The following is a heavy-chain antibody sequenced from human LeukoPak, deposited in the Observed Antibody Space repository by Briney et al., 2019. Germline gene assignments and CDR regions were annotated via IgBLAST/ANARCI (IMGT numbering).Heavy chain of an antibody. D-gene: IGHD5-18*01. Sequence: GGSLRLSCAASGFTFSSYCMHWVRQAPGKGLVWVSRINSDGSSTSYADSVKGRFTISRDNAKNTLYLQMNSLRAEDTAVYYCARGKVDTAMAIDYWGQGTLVTVSS. CDR3: ARGKVDTAMAIDY. V-gene: IGHV3-74*01. CDR2: INSDGSST. CDR1: GFTFSSYC. J-gene: IGHJ4*02.